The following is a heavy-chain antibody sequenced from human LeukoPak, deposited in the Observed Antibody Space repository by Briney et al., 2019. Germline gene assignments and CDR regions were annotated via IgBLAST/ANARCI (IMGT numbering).Heavy chain of an antibody. Sequence: SETLSLTCTVSGGSISSYYWSWIRQPPGKGLEWIGYIYYSGSTNYNPSLKSRVTISVDTSKNQFSLKLSSATAADTAVYYCARVREDYGVDYFDYWGQGTLVTVSS. D-gene: IGHD4-17*01. V-gene: IGHV4-59*01. CDR3: ARVREDYGVDYFDY. CDR1: GGSISSYY. J-gene: IGHJ4*02. CDR2: IYYSGST.